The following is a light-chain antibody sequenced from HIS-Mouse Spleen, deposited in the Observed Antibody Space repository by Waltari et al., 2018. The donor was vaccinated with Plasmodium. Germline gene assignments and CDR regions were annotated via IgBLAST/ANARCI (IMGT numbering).Light chain of an antibody. CDR2: EGS. CDR3: CSYAGSRLV. V-gene: IGLV2-23*01. J-gene: IGLJ2*01. CDR1: SRDVGSYNL. Sequence: QSALTQPASVSGSPGQSITISCTGTSRDVGSYNLVSWYQQPPGKAPKLMIYEGSKRPSGVSNRFSGSKSGNTAFLTISGLQAEDEADYYCCSYAGSRLVFGGGTKLTVL.